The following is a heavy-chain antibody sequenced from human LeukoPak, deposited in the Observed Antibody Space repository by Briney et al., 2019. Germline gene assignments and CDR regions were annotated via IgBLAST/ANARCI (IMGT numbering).Heavy chain of an antibody. V-gene: IGHV1-69*05. CDR3: ALTSASLWFGVLSFDL. D-gene: IGHD3-10*01. CDR2: IIPIFGAA. Sequence: SVKLSCKASGGTFSSYAISWVRQAPGQGLEWMGGIIPIFGAANYAQKFQGRAPITTAESTSTSYMELSSLSSEDTGVYYCALTSASLWFGVLSFDLWGQGTLVTVSS. J-gene: IGHJ4*02. CDR1: GGTFSSYA.